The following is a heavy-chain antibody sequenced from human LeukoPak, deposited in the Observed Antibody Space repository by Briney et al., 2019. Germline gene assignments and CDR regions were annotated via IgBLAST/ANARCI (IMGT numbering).Heavy chain of an antibody. J-gene: IGHJ4*02. V-gene: IGHV3-23*01. CDR1: GFTFSSHA. CDR3: AKASYGGTLYYFDY. Sequence: GGSLRLSCAASGFTFSSHAMGWVRQAPGKGLEWVSAISGSGGSTYYADSVKGRFTISRDNSKNTLYLQMNSLRAEDTAVYYCAKASYGGTLYYFDYWGQGTLVTVSS. D-gene: IGHD4-23*01. CDR2: ISGSGGST.